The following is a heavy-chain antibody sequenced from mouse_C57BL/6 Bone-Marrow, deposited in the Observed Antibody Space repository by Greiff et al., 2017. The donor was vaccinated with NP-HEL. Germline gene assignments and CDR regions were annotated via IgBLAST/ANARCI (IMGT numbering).Heavy chain of an antibody. J-gene: IGHJ2*01. CDR2: IYPGSGNT. D-gene: IGHD1-1*01. Sequence: QVQLQQSGAELVRPGASVKLSCKASGYTFTDYYINWVKQRPGQGLEWIARIYPGSGNTYYNEKFKGKATLTAEKSSSTAYMQLSSLTSEDSAVYYCARETTVVPYYFDYWGQGTTLTVSS. CDR3: ARETTVVPYYFDY. CDR1: GYTFTDYY. V-gene: IGHV1-76*01.